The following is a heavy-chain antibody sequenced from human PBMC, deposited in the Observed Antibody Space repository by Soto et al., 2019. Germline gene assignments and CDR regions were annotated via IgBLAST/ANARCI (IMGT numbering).Heavy chain of an antibody. CDR3: AKDGRYYYDLSDY. D-gene: IGHD3-22*01. CDR2: ISGSGGST. CDR1: GFAFSSYA. Sequence: GGSLILSCAASGFAFSSYAMSWVRQAPGEGLEWVSAISGSGGSTYYADSVKGRFTISRDNSKNTLYLQMNSLRAEDTAVYYCAKDGRYYYDLSDYWGQGTLVTVSS. V-gene: IGHV3-23*01. J-gene: IGHJ4*02.